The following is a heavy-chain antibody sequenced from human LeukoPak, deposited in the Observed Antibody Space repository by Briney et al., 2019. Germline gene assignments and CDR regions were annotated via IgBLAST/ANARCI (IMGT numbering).Heavy chain of an antibody. J-gene: IGHJ3*02. CDR1: GGSISSYY. CDR3: AREYCGGDCYSGAYAFDI. V-gene: IGHV4-59*01. Sequence: SETPSLTCTVSGGSISSYYWSWIRQPPGKGLEWIGYIYYSGSTNYNPSLKSRVTISVDTSKNQFSLKLSSVTAADTAVYYCAREYCGGDCYSGAYAFDIWGQGTMVTVSS. CDR2: IYYSGST. D-gene: IGHD2-21*02.